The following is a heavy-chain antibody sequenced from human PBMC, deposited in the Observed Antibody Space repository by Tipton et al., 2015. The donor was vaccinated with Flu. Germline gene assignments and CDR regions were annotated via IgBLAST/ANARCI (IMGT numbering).Heavy chain of an antibody. J-gene: IGHJ4*02. CDR2: IKRISDGGTT. CDR3: TKGHQGGLSQIDY. CDR1: GFPFTDAW. V-gene: IGHV3-15*01. Sequence: GLVKPGGSLRLSCVLSGFPFTDAWMTWVRRAPGKGLEWLGRIKRISDGGTTEYAAPVKGRFSISKEYSTNTLFLQLNSLRIEDTAVYYCTKGHQGGLSQIDYWGQGSLVTVSS. D-gene: IGHD1-26*01.